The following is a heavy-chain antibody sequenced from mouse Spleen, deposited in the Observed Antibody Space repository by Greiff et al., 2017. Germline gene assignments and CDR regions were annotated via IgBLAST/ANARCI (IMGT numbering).Heavy chain of an antibody. CDR2: INPSNGGT. CDR1: GYTFTSYW. CDR3: ARGEGNWDVRYYFDY. D-gene: IGHD4-1*01. Sequence: QVQLQQPGTELVKPGASVKLSCKASGYTFTSYWMHWVKQRPGQGLEWIGNINPSNGGTNYNEKFKSKATLTVDKSSSTAYMQLSSLTSEDSAVYYCARGEGNWDVRYYFDYWGQGTTLTVSS. V-gene: IGHV1-53*01. J-gene: IGHJ2*01.